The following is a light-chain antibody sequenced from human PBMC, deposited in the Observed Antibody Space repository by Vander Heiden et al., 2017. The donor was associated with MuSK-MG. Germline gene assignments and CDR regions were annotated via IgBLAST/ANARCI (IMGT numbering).Light chain of an antibody. CDR1: QSVSSSY. V-gene: IGKV3-20*01. Sequence: EIVLTQSPGTLSLSPGERGTLSCRASQSVSSSYLAWYQQKLGQAPRLLIYDASSSATGIPDRFSGSGSGTDFTLTISRLEPEDFAVYFCQQDGSPPNTFGGGTRVEIK. J-gene: IGKJ4*01. CDR3: QQDGSPPNT. CDR2: DAS.